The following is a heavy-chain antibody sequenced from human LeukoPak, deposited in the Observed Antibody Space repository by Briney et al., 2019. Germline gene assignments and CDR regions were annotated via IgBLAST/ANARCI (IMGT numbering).Heavy chain of an antibody. D-gene: IGHD3-22*01. CDR3: ASAMIVVAPYYFDY. J-gene: IGHJ4*02. V-gene: IGHV4-34*01. CDR1: GGSFSGYY. Sequence: SETLSLTCAVYGGSFSGYYWSWIRQPPGKGLEWIGEINHSGSTNYNPSLKSRVTISVDTSKNQFSLKLSSVTAAGTAVYYCASAMIVVAPYYFDYWGQGTLVTVSS. CDR2: INHSGST.